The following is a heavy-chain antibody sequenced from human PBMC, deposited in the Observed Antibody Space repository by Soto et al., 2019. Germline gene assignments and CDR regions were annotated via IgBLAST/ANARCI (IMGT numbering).Heavy chain of an antibody. V-gene: IGHV3-30*03. Sequence: GGSLRLSCAASGFTFSSYGMHWVRQAPGKGLEWVAVISYDGSNKYYADSVKGRFTISRDNSKNTLYLQMNSLRAEDTAVYYCARPRDGFNNWFDLWGQGTLVTVSS. J-gene: IGHJ5*02. CDR1: GFTFSSYG. CDR3: ARPRDGFNNWFDL. D-gene: IGHD5-12*01. CDR2: ISYDGSNK.